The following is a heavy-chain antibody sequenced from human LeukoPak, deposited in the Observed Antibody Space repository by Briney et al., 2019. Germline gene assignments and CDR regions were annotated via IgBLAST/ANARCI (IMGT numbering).Heavy chain of an antibody. CDR2: ISDNGGST. CDR3: ARGVGYFDSTGYFMYYFDY. J-gene: IGHJ4*02. V-gene: IGHV3-64*01. CDR1: GFTFSGYA. D-gene: IGHD3-22*01. Sequence: GGSLRLSCAASGFTFSGYAMHWVRQAPGKGLEYVSAISDNGGSTSYANSVKGRFTISRANSKNTVYLQMGSLRPEDMAVYYCARGVGYFDSTGYFMYYFDYWGQGALVTVSS.